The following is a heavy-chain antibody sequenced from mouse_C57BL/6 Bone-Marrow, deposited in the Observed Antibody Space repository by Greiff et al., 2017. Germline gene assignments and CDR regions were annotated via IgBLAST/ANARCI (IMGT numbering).Heavy chain of an antibody. CDR2: ISSGGSYT. Sequence: EVQLVESGGDLVKPGGSLKLSCAASGFTFSSYGMSWVRQTPDKRLEWVATISSGGSYTYYPDSVKGRFTISRDNAKNTLYLQMSSLKSEDTAMYYCARSLNWAYWYFDVWGTGTTVTVSS. D-gene: IGHD4-1*01. J-gene: IGHJ1*03. V-gene: IGHV5-6*01. CDR1: GFTFSSYG. CDR3: ARSLNWAYWYFDV.